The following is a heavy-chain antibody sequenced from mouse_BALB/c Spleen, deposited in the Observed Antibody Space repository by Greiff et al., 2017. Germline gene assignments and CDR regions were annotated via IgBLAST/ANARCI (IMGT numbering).Heavy chain of an antibody. CDR3: AGGCGNYRYFDD. V-gene: IGHV1-31*01. CDR1: GFSFTGYY. CDR2: INPYNGAT. J-gene: IGHJ1*01. Sequence: VQLQQSGPELVKPGASVKISCKASGFSFTGYYMHWVKQSPVKSLEWIGRINPYNGATSYNQNFKDKASLTVDNSSSTAYMELHSLTSEDSAVYYCAGGCGNYRYFDDWGAGTTVTVSS. D-gene: IGHD1-1*02.